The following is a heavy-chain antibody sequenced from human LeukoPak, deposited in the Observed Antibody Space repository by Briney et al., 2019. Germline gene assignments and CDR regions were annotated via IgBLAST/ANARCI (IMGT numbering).Heavy chain of an antibody. CDR1: GGTFSSYA. Sequence: GSSVKVSCKASGGTFSSYAISWVRQAPGQGLEWMGRTIPILGIANYAQKFQGRVTITSDKSTSTAYMELSSMRSEDTAVYYCARDIPTYYDMLTGPRGDYGMDVWGQGTTVTVPS. CDR3: ARDIPTYYDMLTGPRGDYGMDV. J-gene: IGHJ6*02. D-gene: IGHD3-9*01. CDR2: TIPILGIA. V-gene: IGHV1-69*04.